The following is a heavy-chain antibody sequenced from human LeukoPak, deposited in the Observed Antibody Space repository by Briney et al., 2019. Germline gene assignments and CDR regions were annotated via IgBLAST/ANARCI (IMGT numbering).Heavy chain of an antibody. CDR3: ARDRDWHFDY. CDR2: INPSVDVT. J-gene: IGHJ4*02. CDR1: GYTFSSHS. D-gene: IGHD2-21*02. V-gene: IGHV1-46*01. Sequence: ASVKVSCKASGYTFSSHSMHWVRQAPGQGLEWMGIINPSVDVTTYAQNFQGRVIMTRDMSTSTVYMELSSLRSEDTAVYYCARDRDWHFDYWGQGTLVTVSS.